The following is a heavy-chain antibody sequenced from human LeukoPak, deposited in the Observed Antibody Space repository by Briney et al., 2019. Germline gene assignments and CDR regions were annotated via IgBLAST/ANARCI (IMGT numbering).Heavy chain of an antibody. D-gene: IGHD3-16*01. V-gene: IGHV4-39*07. CDR2: IYHSGST. CDR3: TRGAGWLIDY. CDR1: GGSISSSSYY. J-gene: IGHJ4*02. Sequence: SETLSLTCTVSGGSISSSSYYWGWIRQPPGKGLEWIGSIYHSGSTYYNPSLKSRVTISVDTSKNQFSLKLNSLTTADTAVYYCTRGAGWLIDYWGQGILVTVSS.